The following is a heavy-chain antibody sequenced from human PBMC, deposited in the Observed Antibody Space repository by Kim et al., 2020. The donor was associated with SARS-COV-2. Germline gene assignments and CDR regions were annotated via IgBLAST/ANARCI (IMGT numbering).Heavy chain of an antibody. D-gene: IGHD2-15*01. Sequence: GGSLRLSCATSGFTFSSYSMNWVRQAPGKGLEWVSHVCGSGTTTKYADSVKGRFTISRDNAKNSLYQQMSGLRAEDTAVYYCVRENYWAFDIWGQGAMVTVSS. V-gene: IGHV3-48*04. J-gene: IGHJ3*02. CDR2: VCGSGTTT. CDR1: GFTFSSYS. CDR3: VRENYWAFDI.